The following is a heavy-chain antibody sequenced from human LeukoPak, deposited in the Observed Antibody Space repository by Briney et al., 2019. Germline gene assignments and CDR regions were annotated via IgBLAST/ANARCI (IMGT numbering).Heavy chain of an antibody. CDR2: ISGSGGST. D-gene: IGHD5-12*01. J-gene: IGHJ4*02. V-gene: IGHV3-23*01. Sequence: GGSLRLSCAASGFTFSSYAMSWVRQAPGKGLEWVSAISGSGGSTYYADSVKGRFTISRDNSKNTLYLQMSSLRAEDTAVYYCAKKKRGGYSGYDVDYWGQGTLVTVSS. CDR3: AKKKRGGYSGYDVDY. CDR1: GFTFSSYA.